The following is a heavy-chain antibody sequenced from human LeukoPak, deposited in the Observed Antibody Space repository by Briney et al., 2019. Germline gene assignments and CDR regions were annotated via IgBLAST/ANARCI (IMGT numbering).Heavy chain of an antibody. D-gene: IGHD5-18*01. V-gene: IGHV4-34*01. CDR3: ARDPGYSSDY. Sequence: SETLSLTCAVYGGSFSGYYWSWIRQPPGKGLEWIGEINHSGSTNYNPSLKSRVTISVDTPKNQFSLKLSSVTAADTAVYYCARDPGYSSDYWGQGTLVTVSS. CDR2: INHSGST. J-gene: IGHJ4*02. CDR1: GGSFSGYY.